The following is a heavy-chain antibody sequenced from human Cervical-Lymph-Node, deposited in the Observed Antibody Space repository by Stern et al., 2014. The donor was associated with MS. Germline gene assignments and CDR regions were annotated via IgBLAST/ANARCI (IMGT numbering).Heavy chain of an antibody. CDR3: ARVGSSSSWYEYFQH. Sequence: VQLLESGPGLVKPSGTLSLTCAVSGGSISSSNWWNWVRQPPGKGLEWIGEIYHNGSTNYNPSLKSRVIISVDKSKNQFSLKLSSVTAADTAVYYCARVGSSSSWYEYFQHWGQGTLVTVSS. CDR1: GGSISSSNW. D-gene: IGHD6-13*01. CDR2: IYHNGST. V-gene: IGHV4-4*02. J-gene: IGHJ1*01.